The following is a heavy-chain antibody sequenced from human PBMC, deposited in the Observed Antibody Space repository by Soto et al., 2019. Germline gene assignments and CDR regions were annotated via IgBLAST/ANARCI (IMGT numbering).Heavy chain of an antibody. CDR1: GGSFSGYY. J-gene: IGHJ4*02. CDR3: ARPAIAAAVSAFDY. V-gene: IGHV4-34*01. D-gene: IGHD6-13*01. Sequence: QVQLQQWGAGLLKPSETLSLTCAVYGGSFSGYYWSWIRQPPGKGLEWIGEINHSGSTNYNPSLKSRVTISLDTSNNQFSLKLSSVPAADTAVYYCARPAIAAAVSAFDYWGQGTLVTVSS. CDR2: INHSGST.